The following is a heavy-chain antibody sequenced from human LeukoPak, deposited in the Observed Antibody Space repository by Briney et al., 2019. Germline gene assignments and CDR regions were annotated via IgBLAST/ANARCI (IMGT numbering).Heavy chain of an antibody. D-gene: IGHD1-26*01. J-gene: IGHJ5*02. V-gene: IGHV3-30-3*01. CDR3: AKVDIVGASRWFDP. Sequence: GGSLRLSCAASGFTFSSYAMHWVRQAPGKGLEWVAVISYDGSNKYYADSVKGRFTISRDNSKNTLYLQMNSLRAEDTAVYHCAKVDIVGASRWFDPWGQGTLVTVSS. CDR1: GFTFSSYA. CDR2: ISYDGSNK.